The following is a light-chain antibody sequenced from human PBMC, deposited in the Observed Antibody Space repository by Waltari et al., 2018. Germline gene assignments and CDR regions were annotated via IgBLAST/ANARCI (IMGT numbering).Light chain of an antibody. Sequence: QLVLTQSPSASASLGASVKLTCTLSSGHSSNIIAWHQQQPEKGPRYLMKVNSDGGHSKGDEIPDRFSGSSSGAERYLTISSVQSEDEADYYCQTGGHGTWVFGGGTKLTVL. V-gene: IGLV4-69*01. CDR3: QTGGHGTWV. CDR1: SGHSSNI. J-gene: IGLJ3*02. CDR2: VNSDGGH.